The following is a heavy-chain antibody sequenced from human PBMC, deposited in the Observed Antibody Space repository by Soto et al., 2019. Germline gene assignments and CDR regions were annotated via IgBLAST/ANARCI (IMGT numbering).Heavy chain of an antibody. J-gene: IGHJ4*02. Sequence: ASVKVSCKASGYTFTSYGISWLRQAPGQGREWMGWSSAYHRNTNYAQKLQGRVTMTTDTSTSTAYMELRSLRSDHTPVYYSATAAHTRHGSSYSGSWNPLDYWGQGTLVTVSS. CDR3: ATAAHTRHGSSYSGSWNPLDY. V-gene: IGHV1-18*04. CDR2: SSAYHRNT. CDR1: GYTFTSYG. D-gene: IGHD6-13*01.